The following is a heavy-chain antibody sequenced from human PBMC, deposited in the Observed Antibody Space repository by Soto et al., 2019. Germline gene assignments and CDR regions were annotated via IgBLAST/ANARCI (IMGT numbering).Heavy chain of an antibody. J-gene: IGHJ6*02. CDR2: TYYRSEWYN. CDR3: ARVSSGSNYRKADYYYYGIDV. D-gene: IGHD1-26*01. V-gene: IGHV6-1*01. Sequence: SQTLSLTCAISGDSVSSNTAAWNWIRQSPSRGLEWLGRTYYRSEWYNDYEVFVKSRITINPDTTKNQFSLQLDSVTPEDTAVYYCARVSSGSNYRKADYYYYGIDVWGQGTTVTVSS. CDR1: GDSVSSNTAA.